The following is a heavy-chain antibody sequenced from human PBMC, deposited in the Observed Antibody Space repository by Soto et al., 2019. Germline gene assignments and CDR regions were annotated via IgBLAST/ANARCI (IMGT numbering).Heavy chain of an antibody. CDR1: GFTVSSNY. D-gene: IGHD2-2*01. J-gene: IGHJ6*02. Sequence: LRLSCAASGFTVSSNYMSWVRQAPGKGLEWVSVIYSGGSTYYADSVKGRFTISRDNSKNTLYLQMNSLRAEDTAVYYCAREAVVPAAIPSPYYYYGMDVWGQGTTVTVSS. CDR2: IYSGGST. CDR3: AREAVVPAAIPSPYYYYGMDV. V-gene: IGHV3-53*01.